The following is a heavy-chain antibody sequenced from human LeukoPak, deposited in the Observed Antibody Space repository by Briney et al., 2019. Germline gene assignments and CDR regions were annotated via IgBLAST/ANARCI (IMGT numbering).Heavy chain of an antibody. J-gene: IGHJ6*02. CDR3: ARLGHTVLMVYARGPIGGMDV. CDR2: ISAYNGNT. D-gene: IGHD2-8*01. V-gene: IGHV1-18*01. CDR1: GYTFTSYG. Sequence: ASVKVSCKASGYTFTSYGISWVRQAPGQGLEWMGWISAYNGNTNDAQKLQGRVTMTTDTSTSTAYMELRSLRSDDTAVYYCARLGHTVLMVYARGPIGGMDVWGQGTTVTVSS.